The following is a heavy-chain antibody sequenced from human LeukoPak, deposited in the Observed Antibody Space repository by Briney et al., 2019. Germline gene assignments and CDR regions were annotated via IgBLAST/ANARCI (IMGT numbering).Heavy chain of an antibody. J-gene: IGHJ4*02. V-gene: IGHV1-2*02. D-gene: IGHD3-9*01. CDR1: GYTFTGYY. CDR3: ARSTPTYYDILTPFDY. CDR2: INPNSGGT. Sequence: ASVKVSCKASGYTFTGYYMHWVRQAPGQGLEWMGCINPNSGGTNYAQKFQGRVTMTRDTSISTAYMELGRLRSDDTAVYYCARSTPTYYDILTPFDYWGQGTLVTVSS.